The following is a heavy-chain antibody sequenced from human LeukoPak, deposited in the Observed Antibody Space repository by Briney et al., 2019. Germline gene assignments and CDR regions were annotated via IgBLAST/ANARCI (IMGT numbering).Heavy chain of an antibody. D-gene: IGHD5-24*01. CDR2: IIPIFGTA. CDR1: GGTFSSYA. V-gene: IGHV1-69*13. J-gene: IGHJ4*02. CDR3: ARVRDPRLYYFDY. Sequence: AASVKVSCKASGGTFSSYAISRVRQAPGQGLEWMGGIIPIFGTANYAQKFQGRVTITADESTSTAYMELSSLRSEDTAVYYCARVRDPRLYYFDYWGQGTLVTVSS.